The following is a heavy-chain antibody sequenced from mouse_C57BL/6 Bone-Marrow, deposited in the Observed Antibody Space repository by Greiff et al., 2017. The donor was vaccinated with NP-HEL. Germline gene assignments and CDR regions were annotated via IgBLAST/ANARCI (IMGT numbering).Heavy chain of an antibody. CDR2: ISGGGGNT. Sequence: EVKLVESGGGLVKPGGSLKLSCAASGFTFSSYTMSWVRQTPEKRLEWVATISGGGGNTYYPDSVKGRFTISRDNAKNTLYLQMSSLRSEDTALYYCARLVYYGSSYDFDYWGQGTTLTVSS. D-gene: IGHD1-1*01. CDR1: GFTFSSYT. J-gene: IGHJ2*01. CDR3: ARLVYYGSSYDFDY. V-gene: IGHV5-9*01.